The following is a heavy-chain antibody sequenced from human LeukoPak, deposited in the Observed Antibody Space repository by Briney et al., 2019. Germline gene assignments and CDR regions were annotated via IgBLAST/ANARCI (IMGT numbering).Heavy chain of an antibody. D-gene: IGHD3-10*02. CDR1: GFTFSSYE. CDR2: ISSSGSNI. J-gene: IGHJ6*04. CDR3: AELGITMIGGV. V-gene: IGHV3-48*03. Sequence: PGGSLRLACAASGFTFSSYEMNSVRQAPGKGLGWVSYISSSGSNIHYAASVKGRFTISRDNAKTSLYLQMKSLRAEATAVYYCAELGITMIGGVWGKGTTVTISS.